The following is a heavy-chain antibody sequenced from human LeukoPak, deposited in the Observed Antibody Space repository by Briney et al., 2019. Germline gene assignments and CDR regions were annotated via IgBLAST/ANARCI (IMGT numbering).Heavy chain of an antibody. CDR2: IGIGGVI. CDR1: GFTLSGYD. CDR3: VRVSGSAFDI. D-gene: IGHD6-19*01. J-gene: IGHJ3*02. Sequence: PGRSLRLSCAASGFTLSGYDMHWVRQVTGKGLEWVSGIGIGGVIYYADSVKGRFTISRENAKNSLYLQMNTLRVGDTAIYYCVRVSGSAFDIWGQGTMVTVSS. V-gene: IGHV3-13*01.